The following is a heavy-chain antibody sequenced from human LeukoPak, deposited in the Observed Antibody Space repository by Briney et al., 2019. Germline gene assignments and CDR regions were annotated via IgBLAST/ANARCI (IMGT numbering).Heavy chain of an antibody. CDR2: VFNNGGT. CDR3: VASYGGYVLDY. Sequence: SETLSLTCSVSGGSIGSYHWNWVRQPSGKGLEWIGIVFNNGGTKHNPSLKSRVAISVDTSKNQFALKLRSVTAADTAVYYCVASYGGYVLDYWGQGALVSVSS. J-gene: IGHJ4*02. V-gene: IGHV4-59*01. D-gene: IGHD5-12*01. CDR1: GGSIGSYH.